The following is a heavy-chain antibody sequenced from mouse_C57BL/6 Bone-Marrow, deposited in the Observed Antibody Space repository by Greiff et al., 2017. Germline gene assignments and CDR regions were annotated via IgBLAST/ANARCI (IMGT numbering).Heavy chain of an antibody. V-gene: IGHV5-6*02. CDR1: GFTFSSYG. D-gene: IGHD2-4*01. CDR2: ISSGGSYT. J-gene: IGHJ4*01. Sequence: EVKLVESGGDLVKPGGSLKLSCAASGFTFSSYGMSWVRQTPDKRLGWVATISSGGSYTYYPDSVKGRFTISRDNAKNTLYLQMSSLKSEDTAMYYCARRDDYDDYYAMDYWGQGTSVTVSS. CDR3: ARRDDYDDYYAMDY.